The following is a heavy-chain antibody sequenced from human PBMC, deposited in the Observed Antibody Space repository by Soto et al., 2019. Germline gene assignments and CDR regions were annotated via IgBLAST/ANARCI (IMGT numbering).Heavy chain of an antibody. D-gene: IGHD2-2*01. CDR2: ISGSGGST. J-gene: IGHJ4*02. V-gene: IGHV3-23*01. CDR1: GFTFSSYV. CDR3: AKAPRVWCSSTSCYYFDY. Sequence: EVQLLESGGGLVQPGGSLRLSCAASGFTFSSYVMSWVRQAPGKGLEWVSAISGSGGSTYYADSVKGRFTISRDNSKNTLYLQMNSLRAEDTAVYYCAKAPRVWCSSTSCYYFDYWGQGTLVTVSS.